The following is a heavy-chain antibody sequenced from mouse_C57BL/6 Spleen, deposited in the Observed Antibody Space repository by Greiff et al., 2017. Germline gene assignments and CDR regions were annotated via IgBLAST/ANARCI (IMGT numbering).Heavy chain of an antibody. CDR1: GYTFTDYY. V-gene: IGHV1-26*01. CDR2: INPNNGGT. CDR3: ARGYGSSYGFAY. D-gene: IGHD1-1*01. J-gene: IGHJ3*01. Sequence: VQLQQSGPELVKPGASVKISCKASGYTFTDYYMNWVKQSHGKSLEWIGDINPNNGGTSYNQKFKGTATLTVDKYASTAYMELRSLTSEDSAVYYCARGYGSSYGFAYWGQGTLVTVSA.